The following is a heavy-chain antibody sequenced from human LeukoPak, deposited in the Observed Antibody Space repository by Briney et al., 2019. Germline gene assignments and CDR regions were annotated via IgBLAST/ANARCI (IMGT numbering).Heavy chain of an antibody. J-gene: IGHJ6*03. CDR3: ARGSPWSYYYMDV. Sequence: GGSLRLSCTASGFDFSNFDFHWVRQLRGKGLEWVSHIDTAGGTYYPGSVKGRFTISRANAKKSLYLQMHNLRVGNTALYFCARGSPWSYYYMDVWGVGTAVSVS. CDR1: GFDFSNFD. D-gene: IGHD3-3*01. V-gene: IGHV3-13*01. CDR2: IDTAGGT.